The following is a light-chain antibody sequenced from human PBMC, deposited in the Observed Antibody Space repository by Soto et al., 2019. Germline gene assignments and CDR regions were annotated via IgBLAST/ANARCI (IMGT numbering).Light chain of an antibody. CDR2: GAS. CDR1: QSVSTSN. CDR3: QQYGSSPWT. J-gene: IGKJ1*01. V-gene: IGKV3-20*01. Sequence: IVLTQSPGTLSSSPGERATLSCRSSQSVSTSNLAWYQQRPGQAPRLLIYGASRRATGIPDRFSGSGSGTDFTLTISRLEPEDFAVYYCQQYGSSPWTFGQGTKVDIK.